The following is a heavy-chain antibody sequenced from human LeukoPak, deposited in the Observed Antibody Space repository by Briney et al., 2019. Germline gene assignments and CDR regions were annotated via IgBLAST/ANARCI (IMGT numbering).Heavy chain of an antibody. CDR2: IKSKNVGGTT. CDR3: TSHAAFDP. CDR1: GFTFNNAW. V-gene: IGHV3-15*01. J-gene: IGHJ5*02. Sequence: GGSLRLSCAASGFTFNNAWINWVRQAPGKGLEWVGRIKSKNVGGTTDYAAPVKGRFTISRDDSKNTVYLQMNSLKIEDTAVCYCTSHAAFDPWGQGTLVTVPS.